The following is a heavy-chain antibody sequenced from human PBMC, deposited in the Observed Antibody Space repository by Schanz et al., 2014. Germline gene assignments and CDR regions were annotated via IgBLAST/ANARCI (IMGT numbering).Heavy chain of an antibody. D-gene: IGHD2-15*01. J-gene: IGHJ4*02. CDR1: GFTFSSYA. CDR3: ARDRGYCSGGSCLTFDY. V-gene: IGHV3-23*04. Sequence: VQLVESGGGVVQFGRSLRLSCVASGFTFSSYAMSWVRQAPGKGLEWVSGISGSGGSTYYADSVKGRFTISRDNSKNTLYLQMNTLRAEDTAVYYCARDRGYCSGGSCLTFDYWGQGTLVTVSS. CDR2: ISGSGGST.